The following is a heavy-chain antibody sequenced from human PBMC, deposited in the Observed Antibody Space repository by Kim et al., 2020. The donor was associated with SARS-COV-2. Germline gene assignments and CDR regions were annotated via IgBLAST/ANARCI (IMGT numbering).Heavy chain of an antibody. D-gene: IGHD2-15*01. J-gene: IGHJ4*02. Sequence: SETLSLTCTVSGGSISSGDYYWSWIRQPPGKGLEWIGYIYYSGSTYYNPSLKSRVTISVDTSKNQFSLKLSSVTAADTAVYYCASLVVEMATPRLKSGYYWGQGTLVTVSS. CDR1: GGSISSGDYY. CDR2: IYYSGST. V-gene: IGHV4-30-4*01. CDR3: ASLVVEMATPRLKSGYY.